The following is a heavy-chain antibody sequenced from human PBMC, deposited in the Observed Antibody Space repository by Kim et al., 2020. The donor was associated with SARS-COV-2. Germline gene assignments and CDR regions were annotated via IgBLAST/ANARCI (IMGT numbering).Heavy chain of an antibody. CDR3: AKAGRRYCSSTSCYDIDS. CDR1: GFTFSSYG. V-gene: IGHV3-33*06. Sequence: GGSLRLSCAASGFTFSSYGMHWVRQAPGKGLEWVAVIWYDGSNKYYADSVKGRFTISRDNSKNTPYLQMDSLRAEDTAVYYCAKAGRRYCSSTSCYDIDSWGQGTLVTVSS. D-gene: IGHD2-2*01. J-gene: IGHJ4*02. CDR2: IWYDGSNK.